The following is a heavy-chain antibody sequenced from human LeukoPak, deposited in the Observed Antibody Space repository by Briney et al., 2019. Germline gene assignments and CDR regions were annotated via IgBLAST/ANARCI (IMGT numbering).Heavy chain of an antibody. D-gene: IGHD5-18*01. CDR2: VNPNNGDT. Sequence: ASVKVSCKASGYSFTGYYMHWVRQAPGQGLEWMGWVNPNNGDTIYAQKFQGRVTMTRDTSISAAYMELSRLRSDDTAVYYCAREGRVDSAVVLFDYWGQGTLVTVSS. V-gene: IGHV1-2*02. CDR1: GYSFTGYY. CDR3: AREGRVDSAVVLFDY. J-gene: IGHJ4*02.